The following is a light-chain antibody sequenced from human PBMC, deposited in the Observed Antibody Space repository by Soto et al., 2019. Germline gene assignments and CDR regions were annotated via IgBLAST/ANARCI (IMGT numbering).Light chain of an antibody. CDR1: SSDVGGHNY. V-gene: IGLV2-14*03. CDR2: DFF. J-gene: IGLJ1*01. CDR3: TSYTTSNTLYV. Sequence: QSALTQPASVSGSPGQSVTISCTGISSDVGGHNYVSWYQQHPGNAPTLLIYDFFNRPSGVSHRFSGSKSGNTASLTISGLQAEDEADYYCTSYTTSNTLYVFGPGTKVTVL.